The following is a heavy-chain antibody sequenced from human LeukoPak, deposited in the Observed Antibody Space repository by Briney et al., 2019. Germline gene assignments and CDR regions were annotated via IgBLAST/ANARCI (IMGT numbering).Heavy chain of an antibody. CDR1: GFTFSSYA. CDR3: AREEYSSSWYLRPRGGMDV. V-gene: IGHV3-23*01. Sequence: PGGSLRLSCAASGFTFSSYAMSWVRQAPGKGLEWVSAISGSGGSTYYADSVKGRFTISRDNSKNTLYLQMNSLRAEDTAVYYCAREEYSSSWYLRPRGGMDVWGQGTTVTVSS. J-gene: IGHJ6*02. D-gene: IGHD6-13*01. CDR2: ISGSGGST.